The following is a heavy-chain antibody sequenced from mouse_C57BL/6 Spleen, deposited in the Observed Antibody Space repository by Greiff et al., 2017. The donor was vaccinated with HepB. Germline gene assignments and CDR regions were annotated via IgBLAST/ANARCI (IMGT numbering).Heavy chain of an antibody. CDR1: GYTFTSYW. CDR3: ARGGGTRLTTVAPYYFDY. V-gene: IGHV1-69*01. J-gene: IGHJ2*01. Sequence: QVQLQQPGAELVMPGASVKLSCKASGYTFTSYWMHWVKQRPGQGLEWIGEIDPSDSYTNYNQKFKGKSTLTVDKSSSTAYMQLSSLTSEDSAVYYCARGGGTRLTTVAPYYFDYWGQGTTLTVSS. D-gene: IGHD1-1*01. CDR2: IDPSDSYT.